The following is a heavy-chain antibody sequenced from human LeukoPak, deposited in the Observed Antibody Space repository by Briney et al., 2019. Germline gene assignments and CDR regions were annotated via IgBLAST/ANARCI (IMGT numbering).Heavy chain of an antibody. CDR2: IYHSGST. D-gene: IGHD1-26*01. Sequence: PSETLSLTCTVSGYSISSGYYWGWIRQPPGKGLEWIGSIYHSGSTYYNPSLKSRVTISVDTSKNQFSLKLSSVTAADTAVYYCASLLYSGSYSPPHIFDYWGQGTLVTVSS. V-gene: IGHV4-38-2*02. CDR1: GYSISSGYY. CDR3: ASLLYSGSYSPPHIFDY. J-gene: IGHJ4*02.